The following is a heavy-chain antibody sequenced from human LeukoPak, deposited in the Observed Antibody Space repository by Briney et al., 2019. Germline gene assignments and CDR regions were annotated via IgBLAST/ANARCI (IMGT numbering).Heavy chain of an antibody. CDR2: ISYDGSNK. V-gene: IGHV3-30*18. CDR3: AKRMGYPEYYYGMDV. J-gene: IGHJ6*02. Sequence: HTGGSLRLSCAASGFTFSSYGMHWVRQAPGKGLEWVAVISYDGSNKYYADSVKGRFTITRDNSKNTLYLQMNSLRAEDTAVYYCAKRMGYPEYYYGMDVWGQGTTVTVSS. D-gene: IGHD2/OR15-2a*01. CDR1: GFTFSSYG.